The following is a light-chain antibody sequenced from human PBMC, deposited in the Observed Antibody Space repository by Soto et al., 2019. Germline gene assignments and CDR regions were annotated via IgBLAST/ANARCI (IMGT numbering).Light chain of an antibody. CDR1: QSVSSN. CDR2: GAS. CDR3: QQYNNWPPFT. Sequence: EIVMTQSPATLSVSPGERATLSCRASQSVSSNLAWYQQKPGQAPRLLSYGASIRATGIPARFSGSGSGTEFTLTISSLQSEDFAVYYCQQYNNWPPFTFGPGTKVDIK. J-gene: IGKJ3*01. V-gene: IGKV3D-15*01.